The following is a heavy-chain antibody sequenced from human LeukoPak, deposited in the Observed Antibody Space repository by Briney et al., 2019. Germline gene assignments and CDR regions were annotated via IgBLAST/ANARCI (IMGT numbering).Heavy chain of an antibody. CDR1: GFTVSSSY. CDR2: IYSAGST. D-gene: IGHD2-15*01. J-gene: IGHJ4*02. V-gene: IGHV3-66*01. Sequence: PRGSLRLSCAASGFTVSSSYVSWVRQAPGKGLEWVSLIYSAGSTYYADSVKGRFTISRDNSKNTLHLQMNSLRAEDTAVYYCARKTPRFGDYDYWGQGTLVTVSS. CDR3: ARKTPRFGDYDY.